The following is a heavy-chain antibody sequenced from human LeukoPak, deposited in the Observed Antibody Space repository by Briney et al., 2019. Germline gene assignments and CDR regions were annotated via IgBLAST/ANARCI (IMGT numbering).Heavy chain of an antibody. CDR3: ARDRYYDSSGYCPTYYYYYYMDV. D-gene: IGHD3-22*01. J-gene: IGHJ6*03. CDR2: IYTSGST. Sequence: SETLSLTCTASGGSISSYYWSWIRQPAGKGLEWIGRIYTSGSTNYNPSLKSRVTMSVDTSKNQFSLKLSSVTAADTAVYYCARDRYYDSSGYCPTYYYYYYMDVWGKGTTVTVSS. V-gene: IGHV4-4*07. CDR1: GGSISSYY.